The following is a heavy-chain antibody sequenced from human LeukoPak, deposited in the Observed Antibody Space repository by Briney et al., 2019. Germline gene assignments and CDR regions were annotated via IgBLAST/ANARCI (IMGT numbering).Heavy chain of an antibody. Sequence: SETLSLTCTVSGDSISSYYWSWIRQPAGKGLEWIGRIYTSGNTNYNPSLKSRVTMSVDTSKNQFSLKLTSVTAADTAVYYCASRRSGSGSFDYWGQGTLVTVSS. D-gene: IGHD3-10*01. J-gene: IGHJ4*02. CDR2: IYTSGNT. CDR3: ASRRSGSGSFDY. V-gene: IGHV4-4*07. CDR1: GDSISSYY.